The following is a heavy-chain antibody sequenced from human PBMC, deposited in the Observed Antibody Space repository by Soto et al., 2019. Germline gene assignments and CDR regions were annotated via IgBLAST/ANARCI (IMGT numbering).Heavy chain of an antibody. V-gene: IGHV4-59*01. CDR2: IYYSGST. Sequence: PSXTLSLTCSVSAGSTSSYYCSWIRQPPGKGLEWIGYIYYSGSTNYNPSLKSRVTISVDTSKNQFSLKLSSVTAADTAVYYCARRYGGNFDYWGQGTLVTVSS. D-gene: IGHD3-16*01. J-gene: IGHJ4*02. CDR3: ARRYGGNFDY. CDR1: AGSTSSYY.